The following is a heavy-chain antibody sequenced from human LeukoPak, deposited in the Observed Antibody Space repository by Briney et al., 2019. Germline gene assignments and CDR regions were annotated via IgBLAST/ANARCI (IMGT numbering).Heavy chain of an antibody. CDR2: IHYTGAT. V-gene: IGHV4-34*01. J-gene: IGHJ4*02. CDR1: GGSITGYY. D-gene: IGHD3-9*01. Sequence: SETLSLTCAVYGGSITGYYWSWIRPTPGGGLEWVGEIHYTGATSYNPSLKSRATISTDTSKNQFSLRLSSVTAADTAVYYCARGNILTGYCFDFWGQGALVTVSS. CDR3: ARGNILTGYCFDF.